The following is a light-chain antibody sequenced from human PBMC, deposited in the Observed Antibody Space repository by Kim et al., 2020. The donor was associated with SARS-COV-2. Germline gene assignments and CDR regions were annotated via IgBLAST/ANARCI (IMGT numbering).Light chain of an antibody. CDR2: RNN. J-gene: IGLJ7*01. CDR3: AAWDDSLSGHLL. CDR1: SSNIGSKD. V-gene: IGLV1-47*01. Sequence: QTVTISGSGSSSNIGSKDVHWYQQLPGTAPNLLIHRNNQRPSGVPDRFSGSKSGTSASLAISGLRSEDEADYYCAAWDDSLSGHLLFGGGTQLTVL.